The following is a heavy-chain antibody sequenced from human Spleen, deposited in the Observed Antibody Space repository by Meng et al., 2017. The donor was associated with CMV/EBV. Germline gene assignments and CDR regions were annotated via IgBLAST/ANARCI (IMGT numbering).Heavy chain of an antibody. J-gene: IGHJ4*02. Sequence: GGSLRLSCAASGFTFSSYAMSWVRQAPGKGLEWVANINQDGSEKNYVASVKDRFTISRDNAKSSLYLQLNSLRAEDTAVYYCARDHRDYYDSSAYYPYWGQGTLVTVSS. D-gene: IGHD3-22*01. CDR3: ARDHRDYYDSSAYYPY. CDR2: INQDGSEK. V-gene: IGHV3-7*01. CDR1: GFTFSSYA.